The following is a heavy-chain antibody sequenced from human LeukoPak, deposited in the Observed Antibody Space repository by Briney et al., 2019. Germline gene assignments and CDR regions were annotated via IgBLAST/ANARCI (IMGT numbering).Heavy chain of an antibody. Sequence: PSQTLSLTCTVSGGSISSGGYYWSWIRQPPGKGVEWIGYIYHSGSTYYNPSLKSRVTISVDRSKNQFSLKLSSVTAADTAVCYCARLNNWFDPWGQGTLVTVSS. J-gene: IGHJ5*02. V-gene: IGHV4-30-2*01. CDR2: IYHSGST. D-gene: IGHD6-25*01. CDR1: GGSISSGGYY. CDR3: ARLNNWFDP.